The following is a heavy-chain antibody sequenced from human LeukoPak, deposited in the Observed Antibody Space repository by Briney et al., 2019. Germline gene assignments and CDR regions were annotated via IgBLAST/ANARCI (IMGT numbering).Heavy chain of an antibody. V-gene: IGHV1-2*04. CDR1: GYTFTGYY. D-gene: IGHD6-13*01. Sequence: GASVKVSCKASGYTFTGYYMHWVRQAPGQGLEWMGWINPNSGGTNYAQKFQGWVTMTRDMSISTAYMELSRLRSDDPAVYYCARGGGSIAAAGKLGDLGYWGQGTLVTVSS. J-gene: IGHJ4*02. CDR2: INPNSGGT. CDR3: ARGGGSIAAAGKLGDLGY.